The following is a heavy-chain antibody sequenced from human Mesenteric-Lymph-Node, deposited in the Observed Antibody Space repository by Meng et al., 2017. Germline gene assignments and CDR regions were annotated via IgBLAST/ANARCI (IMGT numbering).Heavy chain of an antibody. D-gene: IGHD3-22*01. Sequence: SLKISCAASGFTFDDYAMHWVRQAPGKGLEWVSGISWNSGSIGYADSVKGRFTISRDNSKNTLYLQMNSLRAEDTAVYYCARDSSYYDSSGYYYWYFDLWGRGALVTVSS. CDR1: GFTFDDYA. V-gene: IGHV3-9*01. CDR3: ARDSSYYDSSGYYYWYFDL. CDR2: ISWNSGSI. J-gene: IGHJ2*01.